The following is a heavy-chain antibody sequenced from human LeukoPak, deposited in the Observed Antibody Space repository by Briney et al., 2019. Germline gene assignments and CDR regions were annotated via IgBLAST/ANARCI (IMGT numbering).Heavy chain of an antibody. D-gene: IGHD3-3*01. Sequence: GASVKVSCKASGYTFTGYYMHWVRQAPGQGLEWMGWINPNSGGTNCAQKFQGRVTMTRDTSISTAYMELSRLRSDDTAVYYCARGSKIFGVVYSYYFDYWGQETLVTVSS. J-gene: IGHJ4*02. CDR2: INPNSGGT. V-gene: IGHV1-2*02. CDR1: GYTFTGYY. CDR3: ARGSKIFGVVYSYYFDY.